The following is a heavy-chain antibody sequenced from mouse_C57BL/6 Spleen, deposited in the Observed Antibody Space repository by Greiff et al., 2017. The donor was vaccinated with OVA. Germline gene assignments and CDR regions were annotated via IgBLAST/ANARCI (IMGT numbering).Heavy chain of an antibody. Sequence: QVQLKQSGPGLVQPSQSLSITCTVSGFSLTSYGVHWVRQSPGKGLEWLGVIWSGGSTDYNAAFISRLSISKDNSKSQVFFKMNSLQADDTATYYCARDSLGWFAYWGQGTLVTVSA. V-gene: IGHV2-2*01. CDR3: ARDSLGWFAY. CDR2: IWSGGST. J-gene: IGHJ3*01. CDR1: GFSLTSYG. D-gene: IGHD3-2*01.